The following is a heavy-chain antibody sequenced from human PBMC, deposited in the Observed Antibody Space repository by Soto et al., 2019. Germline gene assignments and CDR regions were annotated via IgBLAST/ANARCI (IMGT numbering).Heavy chain of an antibody. D-gene: IGHD6-13*01. CDR2: INHSGST. J-gene: IGHJ4*01. V-gene: IGHV4-34*01. CDR1: GGSFSGYY. Sequence: SETLSLTCAVYGGSFSGYYWSWIRQPPGKGLEWIGEINHSGSTNYNPSLKSRVTISVDTSKNQFSLKLSSVTAADTAVYYCARYSAASGTYYFDYWGQGTLVNVSS. CDR3: ARYSAASGTYYFDY.